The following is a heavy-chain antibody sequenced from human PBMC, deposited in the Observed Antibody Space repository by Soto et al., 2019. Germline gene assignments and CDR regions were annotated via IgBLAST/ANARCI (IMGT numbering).Heavy chain of an antibody. CDR3: AGSLSSSSGYFDP. D-gene: IGHD6-6*01. J-gene: IGHJ5*02. CDR1: GDSIGSGDYY. V-gene: IGHV4-30-4*01. CDR2: IYKSGRT. Sequence: SETLSLTCAVSGDSIGSGDYYWTWIRQSPGKGLEYIGYIYKSGRTYYNPSLKSRPVISLDTSKNQVFLRLTSLTAADTAMYFCAGSLSSSSGYFDPWGQGTLVTVSS.